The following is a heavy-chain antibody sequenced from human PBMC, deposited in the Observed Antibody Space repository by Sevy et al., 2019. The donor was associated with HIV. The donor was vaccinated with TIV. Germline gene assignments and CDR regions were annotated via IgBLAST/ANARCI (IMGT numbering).Heavy chain of an antibody. CDR2: IIPIFGTP. D-gene: IGHD7-27*01. CDR3: ARERGVATTGDHDAFDI. V-gene: IGHV1-69*13. J-gene: IGHJ3*02. Sequence: ASVKVSCKASGDTFSTYGLSWVRQAPGQGLEWKGGIIPIFGTPNDAQKFQGRVTITADESASTAYMELSSLRSEDTALYYCARERGVATTGDHDAFDIWGHGTLVTVSS. CDR1: GDTFSTYG.